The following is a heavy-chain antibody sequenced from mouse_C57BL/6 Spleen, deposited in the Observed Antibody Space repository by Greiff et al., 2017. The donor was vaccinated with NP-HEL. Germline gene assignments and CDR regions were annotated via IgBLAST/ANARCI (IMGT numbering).Heavy chain of an antibody. CDR3: TRDYYGSSRAYFDY. Sequence: EVQLQQSGAELVRPGASVKFSCTASGFNLKDYYMHWVKQRPEQGLEWIGRIDPEDGDTEYDPKFQGKATMTADTSSNTAYLQLSSLTSEDTAVYYCTRDYYGSSRAYFDYWGQGTTLTVSS. J-gene: IGHJ2*01. V-gene: IGHV14-1*01. CDR1: GFNLKDYY. D-gene: IGHD1-1*01. CDR2: IDPEDGDT.